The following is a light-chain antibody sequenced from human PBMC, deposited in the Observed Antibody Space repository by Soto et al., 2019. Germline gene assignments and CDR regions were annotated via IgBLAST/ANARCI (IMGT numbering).Light chain of an antibody. CDR2: GAS. J-gene: IGKJ4*01. CDR1: QSVSSSY. V-gene: IGKV3-20*01. CDR3: QQYDSSPLT. Sequence: EIVLRQSPGTLSLSPGERATLSCRASQSVSSSYLAWYQQKPGQAPRLLIDGASSRATGIPDRFSGSGSGTDFTLTISRLEPEDFAVYYCQQYDSSPLTFGGGTKVEIK.